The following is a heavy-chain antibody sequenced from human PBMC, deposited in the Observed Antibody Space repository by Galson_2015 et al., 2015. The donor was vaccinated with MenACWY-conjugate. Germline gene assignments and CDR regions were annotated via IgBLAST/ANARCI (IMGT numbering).Heavy chain of an antibody. CDR1: GFTFSSYA. CDR3: AKSRVGAAAGRNWFDP. D-gene: IGHD6-13*01. J-gene: IGHJ5*02. CDR2: ISGSGGST. V-gene: IGHV3-23*01. Sequence: SLRLSCAASGFTFSSYAMSWVRQAPGKGLEWVSAISGSGGSTYYADSVKGRFTISRDNSKNTLYLQMNSLRAEDTAVYYCAKSRVGAAAGRNWFDPWGQGTLVTVSS.